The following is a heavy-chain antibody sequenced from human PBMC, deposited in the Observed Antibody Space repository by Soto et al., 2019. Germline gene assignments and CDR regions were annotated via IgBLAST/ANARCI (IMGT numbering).Heavy chain of an antibody. V-gene: IGHV1-8*01. J-gene: IGHJ4*02. CDR1: GYSFTSYD. CDR2: VNPNTGDT. Sequence: SGTEVKTSGASVKVSCKASGYSFTSYDINWLRQATGQGPEWMGWVNPNTGDTGLAQRFQARVTLSSDTSINTAYVEVSSLRPDDTAIYFCARAPRPAAIAVLDHWGQGTLVAVSS. D-gene: IGHD6-19*01. CDR3: ARAPRPAAIAVLDH.